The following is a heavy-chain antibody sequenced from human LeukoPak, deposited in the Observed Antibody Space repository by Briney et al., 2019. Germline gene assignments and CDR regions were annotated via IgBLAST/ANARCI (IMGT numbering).Heavy chain of an antibody. V-gene: IGHV3-30*04. Sequence: PGGSLRLSCAASGFTFSSYAMHWVRQAPGKGLEWVAVISYDGSNKYYADSVKGRFTISRDNSKNTLYLHMKSLRAEDTAIYYCAKESTVTPGNVNWFDSWGLGTLVTVSS. CDR2: ISYDGSNK. CDR1: GFTFSSYA. CDR3: AKESTVTPGNVNWFDS. D-gene: IGHD4-17*01. J-gene: IGHJ5*01.